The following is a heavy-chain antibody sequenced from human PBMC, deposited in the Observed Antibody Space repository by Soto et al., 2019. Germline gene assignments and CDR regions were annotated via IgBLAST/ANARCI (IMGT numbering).Heavy chain of an antibody. V-gene: IGHV4-31*03. Sequence: QLHLQESGPGLVKTSQTLSLTCSVSGDSIISGGYYWTWLRQYPGKGLEYIGYIYYSGSTYYNPFLKSRVIISIDAYMTQFSLRLSSVTAADTAVYCCSRSRGFWGRSHFWGQGTVVTVTS. J-gene: IGHJ4*02. D-gene: IGHD3-16*01. CDR2: IYYSGST. CDR1: GDSIISGGYY. CDR3: SRSRGFWGRSHF.